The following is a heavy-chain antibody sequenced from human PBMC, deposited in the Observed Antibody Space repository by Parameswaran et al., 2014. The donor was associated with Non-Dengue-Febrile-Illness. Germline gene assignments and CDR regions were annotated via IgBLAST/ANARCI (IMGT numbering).Heavy chain of an antibody. Sequence: WVRQAPGQGLEWMGWISPNNGDTRNAQKLQGRVTMTADTSTSTAYMELRSLRSDDTAVYYCARGGDLNWFDPWGQGTLVTVSS. D-gene: IGHD3-16*01. CDR3: ARGGDLNWFDP. CDR2: ISPNNGDT. V-gene: IGHV1-18*01. J-gene: IGHJ5*02.